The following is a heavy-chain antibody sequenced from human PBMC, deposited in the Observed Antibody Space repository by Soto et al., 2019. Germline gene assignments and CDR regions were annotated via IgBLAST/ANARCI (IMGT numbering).Heavy chain of an antibody. J-gene: IGHJ4*02. CDR2: IYHTGTT. CDR1: GDSIRSSY. CDR3: AKISAGGTDETMFTVFDH. D-gene: IGHD2-8*02. Sequence: PSETLSLTCTVSGDSIRSSYWTWIRQAPGRGLEWIGDIYHTGTTNYNPSLKSRVSISVDTSKNQFSLRLRSVTAADTAIYFCAKISAGGTDETMFTVFDHWGQGTLVTVSS. V-gene: IGHV4-59*03.